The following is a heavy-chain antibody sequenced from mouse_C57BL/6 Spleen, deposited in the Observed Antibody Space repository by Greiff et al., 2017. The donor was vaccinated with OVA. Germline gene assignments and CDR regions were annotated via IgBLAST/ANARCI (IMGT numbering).Heavy chain of an antibody. V-gene: IGHV3-6*01. Sequence: EVQLVESGPGLVKPSQSLSLTCSVTGYSITSGYYWNWIRQFPGNKLEWMGYISYDGSNNYNPSLKNRISITRDTSKNQFFLKLNSVTTEDTATYYCARGTPYYGNYVAWFAYWGQGTLVTVSA. D-gene: IGHD2-10*01. CDR1: GYSITSGYY. CDR3: ARGTPYYGNYVAWFAY. J-gene: IGHJ3*01. CDR2: ISYDGSN.